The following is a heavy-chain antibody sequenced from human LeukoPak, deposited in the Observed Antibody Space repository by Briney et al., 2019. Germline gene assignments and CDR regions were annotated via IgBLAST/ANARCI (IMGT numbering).Heavy chain of an antibody. V-gene: IGHV4-34*01. J-gene: IGHJ4*02. Sequence: SETLSLTCAVYGGSFSGYYWSWIRQPPGKGLEWIGEISHSGSTNYNPSLKSRVTISVDTSKNQFSLKLSSVTAADTAVYYCARRGTVVTGVDYWGQGTLVTVSS. CDR1: GGSFSGYY. D-gene: IGHD4-23*01. CDR3: ARRGTVVTGVDY. CDR2: ISHSGST.